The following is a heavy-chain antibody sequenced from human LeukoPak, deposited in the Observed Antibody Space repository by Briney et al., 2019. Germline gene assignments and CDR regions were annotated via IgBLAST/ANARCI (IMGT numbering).Heavy chain of an antibody. V-gene: IGHV3-30*02. Sequence: PGGSLRLSCAASGFTFSSYGMHWVRQAPGKGLEWVAFIRYDGSNKYYADSVKGRFTISRDNSKNTLYLQMNSLRAEDTAVYYCARERIQLWSGALDYWGQGTLVTVSS. CDR2: IRYDGSNK. J-gene: IGHJ4*02. D-gene: IGHD5-18*01. CDR1: GFTFSSYG. CDR3: ARERIQLWSGALDY.